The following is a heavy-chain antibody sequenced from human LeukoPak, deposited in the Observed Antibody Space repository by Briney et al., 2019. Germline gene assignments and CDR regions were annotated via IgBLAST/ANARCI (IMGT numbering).Heavy chain of an antibody. D-gene: IGHD5-24*01. V-gene: IGHV4-39*01. J-gene: IGHJ4*02. CDR1: GGSISSSGYY. CDR3: ARHTSGYNCLDY. CDR2: ISHSGST. Sequence: SETLSLTCTVSGGSISSSGYYWGWIRQPPGKGLEWIGSISHSGSTYYSPSLKSRVTISVDTSKNQFSLKLSSVTAADTAVYYCARHTSGYNCLDYWGQGTLVTVSS.